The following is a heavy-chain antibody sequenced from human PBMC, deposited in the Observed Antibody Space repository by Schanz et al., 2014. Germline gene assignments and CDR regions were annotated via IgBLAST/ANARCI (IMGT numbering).Heavy chain of an antibody. CDR1: GFTFSSYW. CDR3: ARPPPPYSSSPYYWYYGMDV. Sequence: VQLVESGGTLVQPGGSLIISCAASGFTFSSYWMVWLRQAPGKGLEWVSYISNSGYTIYYADSVKGRFTISRDNAKNTLYRKMNSRRSGDPAVSYCARPPPPYSSSPYYWYYGMDVWGQGTTVTVSS. CDR2: ISNSGYTI. V-gene: IGHV3-11*01. J-gene: IGHJ6*02. D-gene: IGHD6-6*01.